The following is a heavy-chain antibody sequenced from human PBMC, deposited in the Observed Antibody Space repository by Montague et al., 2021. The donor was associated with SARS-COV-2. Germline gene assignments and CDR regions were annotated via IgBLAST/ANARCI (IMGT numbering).Heavy chain of an antibody. CDR1: GFTFSSYA. CDR3: ARVRYCGSTSCYNVYYGMDV. V-gene: IGHV3-30-3*01. Sequence: SLRLSCAASGFTFSSYAMHWVRQAPGKGLEWVAVISYDGSNKYYADSVKGRFTISRDNSKNTLYLQMNSLRAEDTAVYYCARVRYCGSTSCYNVYYGMDVWGQGATVTVSS. J-gene: IGHJ6*02. CDR2: ISYDGSNK. D-gene: IGHD2-2*02.